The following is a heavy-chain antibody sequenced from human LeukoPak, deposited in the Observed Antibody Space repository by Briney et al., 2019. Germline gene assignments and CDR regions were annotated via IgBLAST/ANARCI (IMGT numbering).Heavy chain of an antibody. J-gene: IGHJ4*02. Sequence: PSQTLSLTCAVSGGSISSGGYFWGWIRQPPGKGLEWIATIYYSGSTYYNPSLKSRVTISVDTSKNQFSLKLSSVTAADTAVYYCARHVGGRGYSTSSPRGIDYWGQGTLVTVPS. V-gene: IGHV4-30-2*03. D-gene: IGHD6-6*01. CDR1: GGSISSGGYF. CDR2: IYYSGST. CDR3: ARHVGGRGYSTSSPRGIDY.